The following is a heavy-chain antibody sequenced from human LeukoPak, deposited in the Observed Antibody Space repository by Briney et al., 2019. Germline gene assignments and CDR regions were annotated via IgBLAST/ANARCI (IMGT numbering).Heavy chain of an antibody. CDR1: GFIFSSYW. J-gene: IGHJ4*02. V-gene: IGHV3-7*01. Sequence: GGSLRLSCAASGFIFSSYWMSWVRQAPGKGLEWVASIKEDGTETYYVDSVKGRFTISRDNAKNSLYLQMNSLRAEDTAVYFCATTLGRVFGVVAPIDYWGQGTLVTVSS. D-gene: IGHD3-3*01. CDR3: ATTLGRVFGVVAPIDY. CDR2: IKEDGTET.